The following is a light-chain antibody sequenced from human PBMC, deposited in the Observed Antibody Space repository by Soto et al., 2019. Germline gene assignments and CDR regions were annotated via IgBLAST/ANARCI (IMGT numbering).Light chain of an antibody. V-gene: IGKV2-28*01. CDR2: LGS. CDR3: MQALQTPRT. J-gene: IGKJ1*01. Sequence: DIVMTQSLLSLPVTPGEPASISCRSSQSLLHSNGYNYLDWYLQKPGQSPQLLIYLGSNRASGVPDRFSGSGSGTDFTRKISRVEAEDVGVYYCMQALQTPRTFGQGTKVEIK. CDR1: QSLLHSNGYNY.